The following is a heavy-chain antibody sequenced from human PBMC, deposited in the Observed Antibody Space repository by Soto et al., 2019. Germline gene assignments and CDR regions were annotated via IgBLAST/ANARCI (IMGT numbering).Heavy chain of an antibody. CDR3: EKDYSSNWYGIAS. CDR1: GFPFSSHG. D-gene: IGHD6-13*01. Sequence: QVQLVESGGGVVQPGGSLRLSCAASGFPFSSHGMHWVRPAPGKGLEWIAVISYDGSNEDYEDAAKGRFTISRDNSMHERYLQINSLSSEDMAVYYCEKDYSSNWYGIASWGQGTLVTVSS. V-gene: IGHV3-30*18. J-gene: IGHJ5*02. CDR2: ISYDGSNE.